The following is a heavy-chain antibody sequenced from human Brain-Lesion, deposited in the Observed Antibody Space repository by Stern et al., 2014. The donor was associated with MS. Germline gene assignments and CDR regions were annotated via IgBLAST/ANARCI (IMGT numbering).Heavy chain of an antibody. J-gene: IGHJ4*02. D-gene: IGHD4-17*01. CDR1: GGPISSHSYY. CDR2: IYASGNT. CDR3: ARDYGDLEFDL. V-gene: IGHV4-61*02. Sequence: QVQLQESGPGLVKPSQTLSLTCTVSGGPISSHSYYWSWIRQPAGKGLEWIGRIYASGNTNYNPSLKSRVSISVDTSKNQLSLRLISVTASDTAVYYCARDYGDLEFDLWGQGTLVTVSS.